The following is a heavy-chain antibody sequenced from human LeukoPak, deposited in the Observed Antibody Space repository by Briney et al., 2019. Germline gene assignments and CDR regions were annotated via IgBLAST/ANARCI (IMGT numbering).Heavy chain of an antibody. CDR1: GFTFSSYE. Sequence: GGSLRLSCAASGFTFSSYEMNWVRQAPGKGLERVSYISSSGSTIYYADSVKGRFTISRDNAKNSLYLQMNSLRAEDTAVYYCASDGGYSSGYFDYWGQGTLVTVSS. J-gene: IGHJ4*02. V-gene: IGHV3-48*03. D-gene: IGHD6-19*01. CDR2: ISSSGSTI. CDR3: ASDGGYSSGYFDY.